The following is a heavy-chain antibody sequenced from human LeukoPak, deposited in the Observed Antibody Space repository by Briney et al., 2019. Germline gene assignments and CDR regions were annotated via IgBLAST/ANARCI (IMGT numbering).Heavy chain of an antibody. CDR3: ARGGIQLPDY. V-gene: IGHV4-61*01. CDR1: VGSLSTGSDY. CDR2: FYYSGSA. Sequence: PSETLSLTCTLSVGSLSTGSDYWSWVRQPPGKGLEWIVCFYYSGSASYNPSLRSLVTRSIDTSRNQFSLNQFSLRLSSVTAADTAVYYCARGGIQLPDYWGQGTLVTVSS. D-gene: IGHD6-6*01. J-gene: IGHJ4*02.